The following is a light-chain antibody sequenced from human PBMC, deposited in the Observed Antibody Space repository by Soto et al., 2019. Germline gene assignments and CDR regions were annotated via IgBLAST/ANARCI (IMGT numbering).Light chain of an antibody. CDR3: QQYKNWPPVT. V-gene: IGKV3-15*01. J-gene: IGKJ1*01. Sequence: EIVMTQSPATLSVSPGERATLSCRASQSVSSNLAWYQQKPGQAPRLLIYGAYTRATGIPARFSGSGSGTEFTLTISSLQSEDFGVYYCQQYKNWPPVTFGQGTKVEIK. CDR2: GAY. CDR1: QSVSSN.